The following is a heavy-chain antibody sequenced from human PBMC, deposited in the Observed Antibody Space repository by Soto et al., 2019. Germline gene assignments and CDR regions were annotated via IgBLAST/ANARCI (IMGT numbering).Heavy chain of an antibody. CDR2: VYYTGST. J-gene: IGHJ6*02. V-gene: IGHV4-39*01. Sequence: QLQLQESGPGLVKPSDTLSLTCTVSGGSVSTGAYYGVWIRQPPGTGLAWIGSVYYTGSTYYNPSRMSRITVSVDTSKNQFSLKLNSVTAADTAVYYCARHFSTTRFYSYAMDVWGQGTTVTVSS. CDR3: ARHFSTTRFYSYAMDV. D-gene: IGHD2-2*01. CDR1: GGSVSTGAYY.